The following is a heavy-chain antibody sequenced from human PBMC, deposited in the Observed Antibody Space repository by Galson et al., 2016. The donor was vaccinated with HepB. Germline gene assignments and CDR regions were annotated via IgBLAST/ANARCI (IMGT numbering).Heavy chain of an antibody. Sequence: CAISGDSVSSNGATWNWIRQSPSRGLEWLGRTYYRSRWINNYAESVKSRIIITPDTSKNQFSLHLDSVTPEDTALYYCARETYGGHYDENWGQGTLVTVSS. CDR1: GDSVSSNGAT. J-gene: IGHJ1*01. CDR2: TYYRSRWIN. D-gene: IGHD4-23*01. V-gene: IGHV6-1*01. CDR3: ARETYGGHYDEN.